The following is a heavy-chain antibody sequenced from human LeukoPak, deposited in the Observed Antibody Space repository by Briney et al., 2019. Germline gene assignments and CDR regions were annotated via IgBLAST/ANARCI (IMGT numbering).Heavy chain of an antibody. V-gene: IGHV4-4*07. J-gene: IGHJ3*02. CDR2: IYTSGST. Sequence: PSETLSLTCTVSGGSITSYYWSWIRQPAGKGLEWIGRIYTSGSTNYNPSLKSRVTMSVDTSKNQFSLKLSSVTAVDTAVYYCARGIAAASERALDIWGQGTTVTVSS. D-gene: IGHD6-13*01. CDR3: ARGIAAASERALDI. CDR1: GGSITSYY.